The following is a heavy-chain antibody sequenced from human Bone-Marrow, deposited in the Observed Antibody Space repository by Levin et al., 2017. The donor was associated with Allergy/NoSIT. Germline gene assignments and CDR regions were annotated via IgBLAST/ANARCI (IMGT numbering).Heavy chain of an antibody. D-gene: IGHD4-17*01. CDR3: AKDAAPAGGDYGVWYFDL. V-gene: IGHV3-9*01. CDR1: GFPFHDHA. Sequence: GGSLRLSCEGSGFPFHDHAMHWVRQAPGKGLEWVAGISWNGENTAYADFVKGRVTISRDNAKSSLYLQMSSLRAEDTALYFCAKDAAPAGGDYGVWYFDLWGRGTQVTVSS. J-gene: IGHJ2*01. CDR2: ISWNGENT.